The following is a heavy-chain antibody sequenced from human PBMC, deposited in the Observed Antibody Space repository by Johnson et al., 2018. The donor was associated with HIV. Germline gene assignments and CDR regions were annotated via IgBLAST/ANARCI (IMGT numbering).Heavy chain of an antibody. CDR2: IYSGGST. Sequence: VQLVESGGDLVQPGGSLRLSCAASGFTVNSNYMSWVRQAPGRGLEWVSVIYSGGSTYFAESVKGRFTISRDNSKNTLYLQMNSLRAEDTAVYYCARACRDGYTCDAFDIWGQGTMVTVSS. CDR1: GFTVNSNY. V-gene: IGHV3-66*01. J-gene: IGHJ3*02. D-gene: IGHD5-24*01. CDR3: ARACRDGYTCDAFDI.